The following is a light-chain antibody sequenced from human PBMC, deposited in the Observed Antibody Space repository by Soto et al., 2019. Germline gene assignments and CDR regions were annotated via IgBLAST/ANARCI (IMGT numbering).Light chain of an antibody. V-gene: IGKV3-20*01. CDR1: ESISSEY. CDR2: GAS. J-gene: IGKJ5*01. Sequence: VLTHSPGAVSLTHGERATLSCRTSESISSEYLAWYQQRPGQAPRLLIYGASSRATGVPDRFSGSGSGTDFTLTISRLEPEDFAVYYCQQYGSSPTFGQGTRLEI. CDR3: QQYGSSPT.